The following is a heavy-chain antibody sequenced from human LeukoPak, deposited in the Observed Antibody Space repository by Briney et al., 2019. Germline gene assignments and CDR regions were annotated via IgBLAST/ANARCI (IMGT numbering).Heavy chain of an antibody. Sequence: GGSLRLSCAASGFTFSSYAMTWVRQAPGKGLEWVSSISGSGGSKSYAVSVKGRFTISRDNSKNTLYLQMNSLRAEDTAVYYCARAPDYDYVWGNYRLWGGGTMVTVSS. V-gene: IGHV3-23*01. D-gene: IGHD3-16*02. CDR3: ARAPDYDYVWGNYRL. CDR1: GFTFSSYA. CDR2: ISGSGGSK. J-gene: IGHJ3*01.